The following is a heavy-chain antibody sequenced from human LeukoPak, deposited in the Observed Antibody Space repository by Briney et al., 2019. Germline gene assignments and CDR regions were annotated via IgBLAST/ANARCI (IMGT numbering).Heavy chain of an antibody. CDR3: SRSPGILGTNYFDY. D-gene: IGHD1-26*01. CDR1: GFTFSSYA. Sequence: PGGSLRLSCAASGFTFSSYAMHWVRQAPGKGLEWVAVISYGGSSENYADSVKGRFTVSRDNSKSTLYLQMNSLTPDDTSVYYCSRSPGILGTNYFDYWDQGTLVTVSS. J-gene: IGHJ4*02. CDR2: ISYGGSSE. V-gene: IGHV3-30*04.